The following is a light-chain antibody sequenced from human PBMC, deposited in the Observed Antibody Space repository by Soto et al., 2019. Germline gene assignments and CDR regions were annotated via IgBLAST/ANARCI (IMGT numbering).Light chain of an antibody. V-gene: IGKV4-1*01. CDR3: QQYYSTPHA. Sequence: DIVMTQSPDSLAVSLGERATINCKSSQSVLYISNNKNYLAWYQQKPGQPPKLLIYWASTRESGVPDRFSGSGSGTDFTLTISSLQAEDVAVYYCQQYYSTPHAFGGGTKVVIK. J-gene: IGKJ4*01. CDR1: QSVLYISNNKNY. CDR2: WAS.